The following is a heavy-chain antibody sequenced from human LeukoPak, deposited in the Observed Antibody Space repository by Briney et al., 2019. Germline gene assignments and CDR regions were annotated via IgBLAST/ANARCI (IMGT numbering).Heavy chain of an antibody. V-gene: IGHV3-23*01. Sequence: PGGSLRLSCAASGFTFSSYAMSWVRQAPGKGLEWVAAIRGGGGRTYYADSVKGRFTISRDNSKNTLYLQMNSLRAEDTAVYYCATAGFGVRGVIIIGDYYGMDVWGQGTTVTVSS. CDR2: IRGGGGRT. CDR1: GFTFSSYA. D-gene: IGHD3-10*01. CDR3: ATAGFGVRGVIIIGDYYGMDV. J-gene: IGHJ6*02.